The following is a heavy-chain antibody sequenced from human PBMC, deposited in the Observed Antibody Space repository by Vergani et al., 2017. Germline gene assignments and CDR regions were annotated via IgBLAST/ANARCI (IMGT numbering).Heavy chain of an antibody. J-gene: IGHJ6*02. CDR1: GGSISSYY. CDR2: IYYSGST. D-gene: IGHD2-15*01. Sequence: QVQLQESGPGLVKPAQTLSLTCTVSGGSISSYYWSWIRQPPGKGLEWIGYIYYSGSTNYNPSLKSRVTITVDTSKNQFSLKLSSVTAADTAVYYCARVNRSSLPTGYYYYCMDVWGQGTTVTVSS. CDR3: ARVNRSSLPTGYYYYCMDV. V-gene: IGHV4-59*01.